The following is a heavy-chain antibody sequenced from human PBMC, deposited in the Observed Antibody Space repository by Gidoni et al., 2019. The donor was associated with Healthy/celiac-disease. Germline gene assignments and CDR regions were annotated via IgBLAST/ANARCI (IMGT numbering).Heavy chain of an antibody. Sequence: QLQLQESGPGLVQPSETLSLTCTVSGCSISSSSYYWGWIRQPPGKGLEWIGSSYYSGSTYYNPSLKSRVTISVDTSKNQFSLKLSSVTAADTAVYYCARHRKRGYSGHGALDIWGQGTMVTVSS. J-gene: IGHJ3*02. D-gene: IGHD5-12*01. CDR2: SYYSGST. CDR3: ARHRKRGYSGHGALDI. V-gene: IGHV4-39*01. CDR1: GCSISSSSYY.